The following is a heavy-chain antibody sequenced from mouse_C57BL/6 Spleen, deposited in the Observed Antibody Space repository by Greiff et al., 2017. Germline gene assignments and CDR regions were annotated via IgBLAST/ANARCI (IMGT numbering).Heavy chain of an antibody. D-gene: IGHD1-1*01. CDR1: GYTFTSYW. CDR3: ARAGTTVVLDY. CDR2: IDPSDSET. Sequence: VQLQQPGAELVRPGSSVKLSCKASGYTFTSYWMHWVKHRPIQGLEWIGNIDPSDSETHYNQKFKDKATLTVDKSSSTAYMQLSSLTSEDSAVYYCARAGTTVVLDYWGQGTTLTVSS. V-gene: IGHV1-52*01. J-gene: IGHJ2*01.